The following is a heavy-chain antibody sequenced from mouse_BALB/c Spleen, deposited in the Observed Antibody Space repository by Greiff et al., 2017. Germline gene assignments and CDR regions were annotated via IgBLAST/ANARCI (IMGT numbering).Heavy chain of an antibody. V-gene: IGHV1S22*01. J-gene: IGHJ2*01. CDR3: TRSGYDGYFDY. D-gene: IGHD2-3*01. Sequence: LQQPRSELVRPGASVKLSCKASGYTFTSYWMHWVKQRHGQGLEWIGNIYPGSGSTNYDEKFKSKGTLTVDTSSSTAYMHLSSLTSEDSAVYYCTRSGYDGYFDYWGQGTTLTVSS. CDR1: GYTFTSYW. CDR2: IYPGSGST.